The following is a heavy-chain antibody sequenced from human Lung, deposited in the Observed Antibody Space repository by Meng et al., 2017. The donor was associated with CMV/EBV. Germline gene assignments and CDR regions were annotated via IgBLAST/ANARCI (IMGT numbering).Heavy chain of an antibody. J-gene: IGHJ6*02. Sequence: SETLSLTGTVSGGSISSSSYYWGWIRQPPGKGLEWIGSIYYSGRTYYNPSLKSRVTISVDTSKNQFSLKLSSVTAADTAVYYCARDATIFGVVDPYYYGMDVWGQGTTVTVSS. D-gene: IGHD3-3*01. CDR2: IYYSGRT. V-gene: IGHV4-39*02. CDR3: ARDATIFGVVDPYYYGMDV. CDR1: GGSISSSSYY.